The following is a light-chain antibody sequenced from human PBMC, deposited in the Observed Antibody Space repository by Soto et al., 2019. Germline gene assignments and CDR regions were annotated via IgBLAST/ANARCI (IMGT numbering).Light chain of an antibody. CDR1: QSISSW. Sequence: DIQMTQSPSTLSASVGDRVTITCRASQSISSWLAWYQQKPGKAPKLLIYKASSLESGVPSRFSGSGSGTEFTLTISSLQPDDFATDDWQQYNSLWTFGQGTNVEIK. V-gene: IGKV1-5*03. CDR2: KAS. J-gene: IGKJ1*01. CDR3: QQYNSLWT.